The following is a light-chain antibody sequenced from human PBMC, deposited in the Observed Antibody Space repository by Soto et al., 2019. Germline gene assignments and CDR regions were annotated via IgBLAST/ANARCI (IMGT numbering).Light chain of an antibody. J-gene: IGKJ1*01. CDR1: QSVSSNY. CDR3: QHYGSSPRGT. CDR2: GAS. Sequence: IVLTQSPGTLSLSPGERATLSCWASQSVSSNYLAWDQQKPGQAPRLLIYGASSRATGISDRFSGSGSGTDFTITISRLEPEDFAVYYCQHYGSSPRGTFGQGTKVEI. V-gene: IGKV3-20*01.